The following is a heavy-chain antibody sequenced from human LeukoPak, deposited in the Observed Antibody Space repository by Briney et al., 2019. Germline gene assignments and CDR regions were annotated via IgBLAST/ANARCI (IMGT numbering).Heavy chain of an antibody. CDR2: IFYSGNT. CDR3: ARGIRGYYDSSGYANWFDP. CDR1: GGSISSSSYY. J-gene: IGHJ5*02. D-gene: IGHD3-22*01. V-gene: IGHV4-39*07. Sequence: PSETLSLTCTVSGGSISSSSYYWGWIRQPPGKGLEWIGNIFYSGNTNYNPSLKSRVTISVDTSKNQFSLKLSSVTAADTAVYYCARGIRGYYDSSGYANWFDPWGQGTLVTVSS.